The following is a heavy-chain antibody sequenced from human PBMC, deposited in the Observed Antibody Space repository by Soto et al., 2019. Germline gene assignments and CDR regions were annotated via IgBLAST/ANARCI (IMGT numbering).Heavy chain of an antibody. J-gene: IGHJ6*03. D-gene: IGHD4-4*01. CDR2: ISAYNGNT. Sequence: ASVKVSCKASGYTFTSYGISWVRQAPGQGLEWMGWISAYNGNTNYAQKLQGRVTMTTDTSTSTAYMELRSLRSDDTAVYYCARVDYSNYYYYMDVWGKGTTVTVSS. CDR3: ARVDYSNYYYYMDV. CDR1: GYTFTSYG. V-gene: IGHV1-18*01.